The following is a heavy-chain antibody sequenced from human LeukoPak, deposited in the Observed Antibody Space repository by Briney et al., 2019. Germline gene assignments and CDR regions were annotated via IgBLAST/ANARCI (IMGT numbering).Heavy chain of an antibody. CDR2: ISWNSGSI. CDR3: AKGSWGTVAAGFGESDY. D-gene: IGHD6-19*01. CDR1: GFTFTNYW. V-gene: IGHV3-9*01. J-gene: IGHJ4*02. Sequence: GGSLRLSCGASGFTFTNYWMIWVRQAPGKGLEWVSGISWNSGSIGYADSVKGRFTISRDNAKNSLYLQMNSLRAEDTALYYCAKGSWGTVAAGFGESDYWGQGTLVTVSS.